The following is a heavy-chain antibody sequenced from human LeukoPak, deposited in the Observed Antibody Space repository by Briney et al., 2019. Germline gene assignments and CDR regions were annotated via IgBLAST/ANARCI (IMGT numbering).Heavy chain of an antibody. CDR2: VYNSGST. D-gene: IGHD6-6*01. J-gene: IGHJ4*02. Sequence: SETLTLTCAVSGFSISSNNLYWGRNRQRPGKGLVWIGSVYNSGSTYYTPSLKSRVTISVDTSKNQFSLQLSSVTAADTAVYYCARLRDSRSYYFDYWGQGILVTVSS. CDR1: GFSISSNNLY. CDR3: ARLRDSRSYYFDY. V-gene: IGHV4-39*01.